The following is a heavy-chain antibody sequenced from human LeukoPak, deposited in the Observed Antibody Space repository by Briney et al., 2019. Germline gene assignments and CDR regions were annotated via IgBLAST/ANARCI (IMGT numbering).Heavy chain of an antibody. Sequence: GGSLRLSCAASGFTFSSYAVSWVSQAPGKGLVWVSAISGSGGSKYYADSVKGRFTISRHKAKNTWYLQMNSLRAEDTAVYYCAKDTRYSSGWYSGYFDYRGQGTLVTVSS. CDR3: AKDTRYSSGWYSGYFDY. CDR2: ISGSGGSK. CDR1: GFTFSSYA. D-gene: IGHD6-19*01. J-gene: IGHJ4*02. V-gene: IGHV3-23*01.